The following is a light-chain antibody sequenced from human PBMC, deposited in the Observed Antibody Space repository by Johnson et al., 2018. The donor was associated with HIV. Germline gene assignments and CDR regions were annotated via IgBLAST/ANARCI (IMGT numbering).Light chain of an antibody. J-gene: IGLJ1*01. CDR3: GTWDSSLSAMG. CDR1: SSNIGNNY. V-gene: IGLV1-51*01. CDR2: DNN. Sequence: QSVLTQPPSVSAAPGQKVTISCSGSSSNIGNNYVSWYQQLPGTATKLLIYDNNKRPSGIPDRFSGSKSDTSATLGITGLQTGDEADYYCGTWDSSLSAMGLGTGTKVTVL.